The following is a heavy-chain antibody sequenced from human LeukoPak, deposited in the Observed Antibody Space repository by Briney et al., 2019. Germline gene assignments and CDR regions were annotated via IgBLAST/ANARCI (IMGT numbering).Heavy chain of an antibody. D-gene: IGHD2-2*01. J-gene: IGHJ6*03. Sequence: ASVKVSCKTSGYSFTNYAIHWVRQAPGQGLEWMGWINPNSGGTNYAQKFQGRVTMTRDTSITTAYMELTRLRSDDTAVYYCARGVPGTYYYYYMDDWGKGTTVTVSS. CDR3: ARGVPGTYYYYYMDD. CDR1: GYSFTNYA. V-gene: IGHV1-2*02. CDR2: INPNSGGT.